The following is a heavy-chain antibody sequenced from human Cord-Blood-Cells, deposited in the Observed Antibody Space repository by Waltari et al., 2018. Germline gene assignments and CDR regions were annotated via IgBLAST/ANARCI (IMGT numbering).Heavy chain of an antibody. V-gene: IGHV4-34*01. CDR2: INHSRST. D-gene: IGHD3-10*01. CDR1: GGSFSGYY. CDR3: ARGDYGSGSYPSTYYMDV. J-gene: IGHJ6*03. Sequence: VQLQQWGAGLLMPSETLSLTCAGYGGSFSGYYWSWLLQPPGKGLEWSGEINHSRSTNYNPALKSRGTISGDTSKNQFSLQPSSVTGADTAVYVSARGDYGSGSYPSTYYMDVWGKGTTVTVPS.